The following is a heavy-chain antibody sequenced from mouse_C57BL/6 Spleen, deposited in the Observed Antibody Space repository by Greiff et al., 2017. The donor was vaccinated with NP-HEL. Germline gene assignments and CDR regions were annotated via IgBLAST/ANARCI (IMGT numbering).Heavy chain of an antibody. D-gene: IGHD1-1*01. Sequence: VQLKQSGPELVKPGASVKMSCKASRYTFTDYNMHWVKQSHGKSLEWIGYINPNNGGTSYNQKFKGKATLTVNKSSSTAYMELRSLTSEDSAVYYCAKITTVKIFDYWGQGTTLTVSS. J-gene: IGHJ2*01. CDR2: INPNNGGT. CDR3: AKITTVKIFDY. V-gene: IGHV1-22*01. CDR1: RYTFTDYN.